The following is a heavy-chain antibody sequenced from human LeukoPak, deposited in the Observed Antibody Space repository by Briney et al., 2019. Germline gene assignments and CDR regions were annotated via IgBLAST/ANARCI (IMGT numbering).Heavy chain of an antibody. CDR3: AREGYTGGRTAAFDF. CDR1: GFTLSNYH. V-gene: IGHV3-30*04. D-gene: IGHD5-12*01. CDR2: IPHDGGGK. Sequence: GRSLRLSCAASGFTLSNYHMHWVRQAPGRGLEWVALIPHDGGGKQYAASVQDRFTISRDNSENTVYLQMNSLRHDDAAVYFCAREGYTGGRTAAFDFWGRGTLVTVSS. J-gene: IGHJ4*02.